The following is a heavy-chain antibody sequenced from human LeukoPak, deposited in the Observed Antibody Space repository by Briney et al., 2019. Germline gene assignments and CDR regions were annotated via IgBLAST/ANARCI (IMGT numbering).Heavy chain of an antibody. J-gene: IGHJ4*02. CDR1: GGSFSGYY. V-gene: IGHV4-34*01. CDR2: INHSGST. Sequence: SETLSLTCAVYGGSFSGYYWSWIRQPPGKGLEWIGEINHSGSTNCNPSLKSRVTISVDTSKNQFSLMLSSVTAADTAVYYCARGRGYNSFDYWGQGTLVTVSS. D-gene: IGHD5-24*01. CDR3: ARGRGYNSFDY.